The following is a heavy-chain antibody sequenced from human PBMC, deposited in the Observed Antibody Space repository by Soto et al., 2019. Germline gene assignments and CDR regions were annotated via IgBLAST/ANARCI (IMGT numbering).Heavy chain of an antibody. V-gene: IGHV1-2*02. D-gene: IGHD3-22*01. CDR2: INPKSGGT. CDR1: GYTFTDFF. CDR3: VKSYDGSGQPSHYFDP. Sequence: QVQLVQSGAEVKKPGASVKVSCEASGYTFTDFFIHWLRQAPGQGLEWMGWINPKSGGTNNAQEFRGRVTMSRDTSSSTAYCDLSGLRYDDTAAYQCVKSYDGSGQPSHYFDPWGQGTPVTVA. J-gene: IGHJ5*02.